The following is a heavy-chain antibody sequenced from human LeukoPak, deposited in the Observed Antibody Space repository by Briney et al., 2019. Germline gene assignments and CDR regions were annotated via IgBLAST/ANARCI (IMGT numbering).Heavy chain of an antibody. J-gene: IGHJ3*02. Sequence: PSETLSLTCTVSGGSISSGSYYWSWIRQPAGKGLEWIVRIYTSGSTNYNPSLKSRVTISVDTSKNQFSLKLSSVTAADTAVYYCARGQTWGFDDAFDIWGQGTMVTVSS. D-gene: IGHD7-27*01. V-gene: IGHV4-61*02. CDR3: ARGQTWGFDDAFDI. CDR2: IYTSGST. CDR1: GGSISSGSYY.